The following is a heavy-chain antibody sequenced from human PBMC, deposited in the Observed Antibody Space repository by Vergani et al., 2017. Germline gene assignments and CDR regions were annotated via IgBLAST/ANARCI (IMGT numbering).Heavy chain of an antibody. CDR1: GYSFTSYW. J-gene: IGHJ3*02. V-gene: IGHV5-51*01. CDR2: IYPGDSDT. Sequence: EVQLVQSGAEVKKPGESLKISCKGSGYSFTSYWIGWVRQMPGKGLEWMGIIYPGDSDTRYSPSFQGQVTISADKSISTAYLQWSSLKASDTAMYYCATTQIGYSYGADAFDIWGQGTMVTVSS. D-gene: IGHD5-18*01. CDR3: ATTQIGYSYGADAFDI.